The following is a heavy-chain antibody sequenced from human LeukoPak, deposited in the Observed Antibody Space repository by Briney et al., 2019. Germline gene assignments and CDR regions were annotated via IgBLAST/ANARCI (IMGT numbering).Heavy chain of an antibody. Sequence: PSETLSLTCTVSGGSISSGGYYWSWIRQPPGKGLEWIGYIYHSGSTYYNPSLKSRVTISVDTSKNQFSLKLSSVTAADTAVYYCARSPTRYTLVRGLIITYFDYWGQGTLVTVSS. J-gene: IGHJ4*02. V-gene: IGHV4-30-2*02. CDR1: GGSISSGGYY. CDR3: ARSPTRYTLVRGLIITYFDY. CDR2: IYHSGST. D-gene: IGHD3-10*01.